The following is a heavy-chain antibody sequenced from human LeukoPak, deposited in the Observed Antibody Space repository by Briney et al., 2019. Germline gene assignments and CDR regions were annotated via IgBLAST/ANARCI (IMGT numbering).Heavy chain of an antibody. CDR3: HQPVTLPA. CDR2: IKEDGSDK. V-gene: IGHV3-7*01. J-gene: IGHJ5*02. D-gene: IGHD2-2*01. Sequence: PEGSLRLSCAASGITFRNYWMSWVRLAPGKGLEWVAFIKEDGSDKHYVDSVKGRFTISRDNAQNSLYLQMNSLRAEDTAVYFCHQPVTLPAWGQGTLVTVSS. CDR1: GITFRNYW.